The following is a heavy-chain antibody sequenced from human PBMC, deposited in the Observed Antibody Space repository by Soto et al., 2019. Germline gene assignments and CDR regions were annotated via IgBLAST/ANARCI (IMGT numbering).Heavy chain of an antibody. D-gene: IGHD5-12*01. J-gene: IGHJ4*02. Sequence: GGSLRLSCAASGFTFSSYSMNWVRQAPGKGLEWVSYISSSSSTIYYADSVKGRFTISRDNAKNSLYLQMNSLRDEDTAVYYCARIEDGYSGYDRRDYWGQGTLVTVSS. CDR3: ARIEDGYSGYDRRDY. CDR1: GFTFSSYS. V-gene: IGHV3-48*02. CDR2: ISSSSSTI.